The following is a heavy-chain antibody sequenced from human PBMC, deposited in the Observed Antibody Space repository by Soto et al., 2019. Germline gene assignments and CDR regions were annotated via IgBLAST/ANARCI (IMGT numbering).Heavy chain of an antibody. J-gene: IGHJ3*02. CDR3: ARDSSGSGGAFDI. D-gene: IGHD1-26*01. V-gene: IGHV3-33*01. CDR1: GFAFSSYG. Sequence: GGSLRLSCADTGFAFSSYGMHWVRQAPGQGLEWVAAIWYDGSNENYADSVKGRFTISRDNSKNTLYLQMNSLSVEDTAVYYCARDSSGSGGAFDIWGQGTMVTVSS. CDR2: IWYDGSNE.